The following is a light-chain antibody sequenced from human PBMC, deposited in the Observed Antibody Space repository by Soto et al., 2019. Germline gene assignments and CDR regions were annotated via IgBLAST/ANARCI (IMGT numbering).Light chain of an antibody. CDR1: QTISKNY. J-gene: IGKJ1*01. CDR2: DAS. V-gene: IGKV3-20*01. Sequence: EIVLTQSPGTLSLSPGERATLSCRASQTISKNYLAWYQQKPGQAPRLLIYDASSTATGIPDRFSGSGSGTAFTLTISRLEPEDFAVYYCQQCATPPLAFGQGTKVEIK. CDR3: QQCATPPLA.